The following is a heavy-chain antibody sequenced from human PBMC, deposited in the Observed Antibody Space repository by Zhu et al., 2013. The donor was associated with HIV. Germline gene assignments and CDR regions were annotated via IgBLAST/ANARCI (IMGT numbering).Heavy chain of an antibody. CDR2: IKQDGSEK. CDR1: RFSFINYW. Sequence: EVQLVESGGGLVQPGGSLRLSCAASRFSFINYWMSWVRQAPGKGLEWVANIKQDGSEKYYVDSVKGRFTISRDNAENSLYLQMNSLRADDTAVYYCARDGSYSDPLFAFDIWGQGTMVTVSS. CDR3: ARDGSYSDPLFAFDI. D-gene: IGHD1-26*01. J-gene: IGHJ3*02. V-gene: IGHV3-7*04.